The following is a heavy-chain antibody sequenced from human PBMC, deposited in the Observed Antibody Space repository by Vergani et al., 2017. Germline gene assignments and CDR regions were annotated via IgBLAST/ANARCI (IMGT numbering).Heavy chain of an antibody. D-gene: IGHD3-10*01. J-gene: IGHJ6*02. CDR3: ARPSYGSEYDSYYGLYV. Sequence: EVSLMESGGDLVQPGGSLTVSCVGSGFMFNNYAMHWVRQAPGKGLEWVAYISLSGATKYYADSVAGRFTVSRDSVKNSVSLHMNSLRADDTAVYYCARPSYGSEYDSYYGLYVCCQESTLIVSS. CDR2: ISLSGATK. V-gene: IGHV3-48*01. CDR1: GFMFNNYA.